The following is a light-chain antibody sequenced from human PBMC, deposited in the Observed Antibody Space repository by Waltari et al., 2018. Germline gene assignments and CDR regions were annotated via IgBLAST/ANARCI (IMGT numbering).Light chain of an antibody. CDR2: GVT. CDR1: SSAIGAYNL. CDR3: CSYADGTTSV. Sequence: QSALTQPASVSGSPGQSITISCTGTSSAIGAYNLVPWYQQHPGKAPKVIIYGVTERPSGVSDRFSGSKSANTASLTISGLQAEDEADYYCCSYADGTTSVFGGGTKVTVL. V-gene: IGLV2-23*02. J-gene: IGLJ3*02.